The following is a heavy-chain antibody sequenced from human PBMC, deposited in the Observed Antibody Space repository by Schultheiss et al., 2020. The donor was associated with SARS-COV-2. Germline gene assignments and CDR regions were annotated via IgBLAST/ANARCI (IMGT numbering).Heavy chain of an antibody. D-gene: IGHD6-6*01. CDR2: IYYSGST. CDR1: GGSVSSGSYY. J-gene: IGHJ4*02. CDR3: AGRYSSSPADY. V-gene: IGHV4-61*01. Sequence: SETLSLTCTVSGGSVSSGSYYWSWIRQPPGKGLEWIGYIYYSGSTNYNPSLKSRVTISVDKSKNQFSLKLSSVTAADTAVYYCAGRYSSSPADYWGQGTLVTVSS.